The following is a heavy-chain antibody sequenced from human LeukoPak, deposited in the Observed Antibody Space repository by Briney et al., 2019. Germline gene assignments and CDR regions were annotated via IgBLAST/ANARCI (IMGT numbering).Heavy chain of an antibody. CDR3: AKDRTSWYYFDY. J-gene: IGHJ4*02. CDR1: GFTFSSYG. V-gene: IGHV3-30*02. CDR2: IRYDGSNK. Sequence: GGSLRLSCAASGFTFSSYGMHWVRQAPGKGLEWVAFIRYDGSNKYYADSVKGRFTISRDNSKNTLYLQMNSLRAEDTAVYYCAKDRTSWYYFDYWGQGTLVTVSS.